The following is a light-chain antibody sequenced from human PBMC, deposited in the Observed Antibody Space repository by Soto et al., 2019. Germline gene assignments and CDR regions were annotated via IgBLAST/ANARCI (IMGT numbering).Light chain of an antibody. CDR1: QSVSST. Sequence: EIVMTQSPDTLSVSPGERATLFCRASQSVSSTVAWYQQKPGQAPRLLIYGASTRATGIPARFSGSGSGTEFTLTIRSLQSVDFAVYYCQQYKDSLTFGGGTKVEIK. CDR2: GAS. J-gene: IGKJ4*01. V-gene: IGKV3-15*01. CDR3: QQYKDSLT.